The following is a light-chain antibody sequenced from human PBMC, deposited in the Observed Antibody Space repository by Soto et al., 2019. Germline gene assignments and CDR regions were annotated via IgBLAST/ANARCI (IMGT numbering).Light chain of an antibody. V-gene: IGKV3-20*01. Sequence: EIVLTQSPGTLSLSPGERATLSCRASQSVSSSCLAWYQQKPGQAPRLLIYGASGRATGIPDRFSGSGSGTDFTLTISRLEPEDFAVYYCQQYGSSPPVTFGQGTRLEIK. CDR1: QSVSSSC. J-gene: IGKJ5*01. CDR2: GAS. CDR3: QQYGSSPPVT.